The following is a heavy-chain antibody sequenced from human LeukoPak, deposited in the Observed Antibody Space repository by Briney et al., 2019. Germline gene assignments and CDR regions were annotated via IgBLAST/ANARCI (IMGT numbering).Heavy chain of an antibody. D-gene: IGHD3-9*01. J-gene: IGHJ3*02. V-gene: IGHV4-39*02. CDR2: IYYTGNT. CDR1: GVSISSSNSY. Sequence: SETLSLTCTVSGVSISSSNSYWGWIRQPPGKGLEWIGSIYYTGNTYYNASLKSRVTISIDTSKNQISLRLTSVTATDTAMYYCARDYDILTGYYGTADAFDIWGQGTMVTVSS. CDR3: ARDYDILTGYYGTADAFDI.